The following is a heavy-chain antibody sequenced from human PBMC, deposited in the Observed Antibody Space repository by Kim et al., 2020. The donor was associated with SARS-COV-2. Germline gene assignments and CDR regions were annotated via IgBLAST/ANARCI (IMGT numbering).Heavy chain of an antibody. D-gene: IGHD3-10*01. CDR1: GYTFTGYY. V-gene: IGHV1-2*02. CDR3: ARVLTMVRGVMGLAY. CDR2: INPNSGGT. J-gene: IGHJ4*02. Sequence: ASVKVSCKASGYTFTGYYMHWVRQAPGQGLEWMGWINPNSGGTNYAQKFQGRVTMTRDTSISTAYMELSRLRSDDTAVYYCARVLTMVRGVMGLAYWGQGTLVTVSS.